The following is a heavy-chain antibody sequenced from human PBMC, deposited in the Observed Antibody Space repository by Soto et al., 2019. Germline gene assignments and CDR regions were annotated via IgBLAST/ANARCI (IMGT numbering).Heavy chain of an antibody. V-gene: IGHV1-69*12. CDR2: IIPIFGTA. CDR1: GGTFSSYA. J-gene: IGHJ6*02. Sequence: QVQLVQSGAEVKKPGSSVKVSCKASGGTFSSYAISWVRQAPGQGLEWMGGIIPIFGTANYAQKFQGRVTITADESXSXXYMELSSLRSEDTAVYYCARHDGAGGNYYYYGMDVWGQGTTVTVSS. CDR3: ARHDGAGGNYYYYGMDV. D-gene: IGHD3-10*01.